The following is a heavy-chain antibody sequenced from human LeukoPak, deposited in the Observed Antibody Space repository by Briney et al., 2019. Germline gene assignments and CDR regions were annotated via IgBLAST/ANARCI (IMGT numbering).Heavy chain of an antibody. J-gene: IGHJ6*03. D-gene: IGHD3-3*01. V-gene: IGHV4-4*07. Sequence: SETLSLTCTVSGGSISSYYWSWIPQPAGKGLEWIGRIYTSGSTNYNPSLKSRVTISVDKSKNQFSLKLSSVTAADTAVYYCATGPITIFGVVTPYMDVWGKGTTVTVSS. CDR3: ATGPITIFGVVTPYMDV. CDR2: IYTSGST. CDR1: GGSISSYY.